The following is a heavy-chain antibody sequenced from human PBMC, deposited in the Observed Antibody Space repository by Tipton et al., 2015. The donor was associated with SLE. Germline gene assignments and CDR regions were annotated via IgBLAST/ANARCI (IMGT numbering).Heavy chain of an antibody. V-gene: IGHV4-59*11. Sequence: TLSLTCTVSGGSISSHYWSWIRRPPGKALEWIAYINYSGSTNYNPSLKSRVTMSVDTSKNQFSLKLGSVSAADTAVYYCARGGASSKWLDPWGPGTLVTVSS. J-gene: IGHJ5*02. CDR3: ARGGASSKWLDP. CDR2: INYSGST. CDR1: GGSISSHY. D-gene: IGHD6-6*01.